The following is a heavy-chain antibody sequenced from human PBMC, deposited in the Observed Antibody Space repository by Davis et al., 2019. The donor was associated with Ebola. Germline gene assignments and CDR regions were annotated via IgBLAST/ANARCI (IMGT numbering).Heavy chain of an antibody. D-gene: IGHD4-17*01. J-gene: IGHJ6*02. Sequence: AASVKVSCKASGYTFTSYAMHWVRQVPGQRLEWMGWINAGNGNTNYAQKLQGRVTMTTDTSTSTAYMELRSLRSDDTAVYYCASAGMTTYTLGLKYYYYYGMDVWGQGTTVTVSS. CDR2: INAGNGNT. CDR1: GYTFTSYA. CDR3: ASAGMTTYTLGLKYYYYYGMDV. V-gene: IGHV1-3*01.